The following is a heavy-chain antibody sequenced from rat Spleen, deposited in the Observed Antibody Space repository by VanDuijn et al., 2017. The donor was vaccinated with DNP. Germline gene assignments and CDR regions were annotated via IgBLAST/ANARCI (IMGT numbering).Heavy chain of an antibody. J-gene: IGHJ2*01. V-gene: IGHV5-25*01. CDR1: GFTFSDHN. Sequence: EVQLVESGGGLVQPGRSLILSCTASGFTFSDHNMAWVRQAPKKGLEWVATISTGGGYTHYRDSVKGRFTVSRDNAKSTLYLQMDSLRSEDTATYYCARQDPFDYWGQGVMVTVSS. CDR2: ISTGGGYT. CDR3: ARQDPFDY.